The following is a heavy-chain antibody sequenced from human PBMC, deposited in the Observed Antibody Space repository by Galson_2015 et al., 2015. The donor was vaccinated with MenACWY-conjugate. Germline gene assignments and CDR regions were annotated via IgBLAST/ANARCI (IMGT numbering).Heavy chain of an antibody. CDR2: IAVGSGKT. CDR3: AAGIYYYDSSGYYH. J-gene: IGHJ5*02. CDR1: GYAFTSSA. Sequence: SVKVSCKASGYAFTSSAVQWVRQARGQRLEWIGWIAVGSGKTNYAQKFQERVTIIRDMSTSTAYMELSSLRSEDTAVYYCAAGIYYYDSSGYYHWGQGTLVTVSS. V-gene: IGHV1-58*01. D-gene: IGHD3-22*01.